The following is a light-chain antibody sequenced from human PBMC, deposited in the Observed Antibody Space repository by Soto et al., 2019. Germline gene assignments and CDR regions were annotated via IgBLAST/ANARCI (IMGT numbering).Light chain of an antibody. CDR1: QPVSSSY. CDR2: GAS. V-gene: IGKV3-20*01. CDR3: QQCGISTWP. Sequence: EIVLTQSPGTLSLSPGERATLSCRASQPVSSSYLAWYQQKPGQAPRLLIYGASTGATGIPDRFSGSGSGTDFTLPISRLEPEDFAVYFCQQCGISTWPFGQGTKVDIK. J-gene: IGKJ1*01.